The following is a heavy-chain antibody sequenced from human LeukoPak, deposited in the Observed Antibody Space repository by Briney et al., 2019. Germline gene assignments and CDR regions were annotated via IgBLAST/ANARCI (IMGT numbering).Heavy chain of an antibody. CDR3: AKGGPYSSSPDFDY. D-gene: IGHD6-6*01. J-gene: IGHJ4*02. Sequence: GGSLRLSCAASGFTFSSYGMHWVSQAPGKGLEWVAFIRYDGSNKYYADSVKGRFTISRDNSKNTLFLQMNSLRAEDTAVYYCAKGGPYSSSPDFDYWGQGTLVTVSS. CDR2: IRYDGSNK. CDR1: GFTFSSYG. V-gene: IGHV3-30*02.